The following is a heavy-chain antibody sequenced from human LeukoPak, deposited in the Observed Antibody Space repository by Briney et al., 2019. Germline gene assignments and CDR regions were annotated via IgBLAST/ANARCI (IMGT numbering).Heavy chain of an antibody. CDR1: GYTFTSYD. CDR3: ARGEYSSSAGYNWFDP. Sequence: VASVKASCKASGYTFTSYDINWVRQATGQGLEWMGWMNPNSGNTGYAQKFQGRVTMTRNTSISTAYMELSSLRSEDTAVYYCARGEYSSSAGYNWFDPWGQGTLVTVSS. CDR2: MNPNSGNT. D-gene: IGHD6-6*01. V-gene: IGHV1-8*01. J-gene: IGHJ5*02.